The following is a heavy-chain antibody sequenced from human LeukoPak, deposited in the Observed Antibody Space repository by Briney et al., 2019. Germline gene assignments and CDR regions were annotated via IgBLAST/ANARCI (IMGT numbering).Heavy chain of an antibody. CDR1: GGSISSYY. Sequence: PSETLSLTCTVSGGSISSYYWSWIRQPPGKGLEGIGYIYYSGSTNYNPSLKSRVTISVDTSKNQFSLKLSSVTAADTAVYYCARGIAARPFDYYYYYGMDVWGQGTTVTVSS. J-gene: IGHJ6*02. CDR3: ARGIAARPFDYYYYYGMDV. CDR2: IYYSGST. D-gene: IGHD6-6*01. V-gene: IGHV4-59*01.